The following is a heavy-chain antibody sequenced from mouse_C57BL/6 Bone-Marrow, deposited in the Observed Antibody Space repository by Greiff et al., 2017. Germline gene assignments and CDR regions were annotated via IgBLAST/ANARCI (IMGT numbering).Heavy chain of an antibody. D-gene: IGHD2-1*01. J-gene: IGHJ3*01. Sequence: QVQLQQPGAELVKPGASVKLSCRASGYTFTSYDINWVKQRPGQGLEWIGWIYPRDGSTKYNEKFKGKATLTVDTSSSTAYMELHSLTSEDSAVYFCARGYYGNWFAYWGQGTLVTVSA. CDR1: GYTFTSYD. CDR3: ARGYYGNWFAY. CDR2: IYPRDGST. V-gene: IGHV1-85*01.